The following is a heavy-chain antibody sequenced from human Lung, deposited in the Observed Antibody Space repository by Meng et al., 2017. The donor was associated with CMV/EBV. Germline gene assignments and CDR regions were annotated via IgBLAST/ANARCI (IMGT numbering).Heavy chain of an antibody. CDR2: ISGYNGNT. Sequence: SVKVSCXAYGYAFSNYGVTWVRQAPGQGPEWMGWISGYNGNTKYAQKFQGRVTMTADTSTSTVYMELRSLTSDDTAVYYCARDAYFNTWYPNWFDPWGQGTLVIVSS. CDR3: ARDAYFNTWYPNWFDP. V-gene: IGHV1-18*01. J-gene: IGHJ5*02. D-gene: IGHD6-13*01. CDR1: GYAFSNYG.